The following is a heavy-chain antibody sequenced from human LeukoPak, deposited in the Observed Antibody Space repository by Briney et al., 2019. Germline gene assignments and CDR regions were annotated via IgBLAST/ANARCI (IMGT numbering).Heavy chain of an antibody. J-gene: IGHJ6*03. Sequence: GGSLRLSCAASGFTFSIYWMHWVRQAPGKGLVWVSHINSDGSSTSYADSVKGRFTISRDNAKNTLYLQMNSLRAEDTAVYYCARGDDYYYYYMGVWGKGTTVTVSS. CDR3: ARGDDYYYYYMGV. V-gene: IGHV3-74*01. CDR2: INSDGSST. CDR1: GFTFSIYW.